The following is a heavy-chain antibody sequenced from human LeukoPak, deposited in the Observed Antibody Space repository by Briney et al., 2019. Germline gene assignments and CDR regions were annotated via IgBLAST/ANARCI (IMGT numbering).Heavy chain of an antibody. CDR2: IYTRGTT. CDR3: ARQPPDFWSGYYAMWNFDL. D-gene: IGHD3-3*01. J-gene: IGHJ2*01. Sequence: PSETLSLTCTVSGGSISSYYWSWIRQPPGKGLEWLGFIYTRGTTSYNPSLKSRVTISVDASKNEFSLSLTSVTAADTPVYYCARQPPDFWSGYYAMWNFDLWGRGTLVTVSS. V-gene: IGHV4-4*09. CDR1: GGSISSYY.